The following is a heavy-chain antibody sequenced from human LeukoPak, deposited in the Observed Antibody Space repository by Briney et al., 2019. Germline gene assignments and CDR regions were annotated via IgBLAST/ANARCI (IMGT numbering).Heavy chain of an antibody. J-gene: IGHJ4*02. Sequence: GGSLRLSCAASGFTFNGYGMHWVRQAPGKGLEWVAVISYDGSNKYYADSVKGRFTISRDNSKNTLYLQMNSLRAEDTAVYYCAKGAERQLWFSSGSYYFDYWGQGTLVTVSS. CDR2: ISYDGSNK. CDR1: GFTFNGYG. D-gene: IGHD5-18*01. V-gene: IGHV3-30*18. CDR3: AKGAERQLWFSSGSYYFDY.